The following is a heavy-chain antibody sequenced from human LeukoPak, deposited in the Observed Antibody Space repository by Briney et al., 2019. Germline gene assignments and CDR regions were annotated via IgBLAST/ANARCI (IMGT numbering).Heavy chain of an antibody. CDR3: ARVDIVVVPSANFDC. D-gene: IGHD2-2*01. CDR1: GGSISSGSYF. V-gene: IGHV4-61*02. CDR2: IYTSGST. Sequence: SQTLSLTCTVSGGSISSGSYFWNWIRQPAGKGLEWIGRIYTSGSTNYNPSLKSRVTISVDTSKNQFSLKLSSVTAADTAVYYCARVDIVVVPSANFDCWGQGTLVTVSS. J-gene: IGHJ4*02.